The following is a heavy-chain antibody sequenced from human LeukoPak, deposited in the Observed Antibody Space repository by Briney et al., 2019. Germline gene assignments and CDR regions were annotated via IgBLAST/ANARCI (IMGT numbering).Heavy chain of an antibody. D-gene: IGHD2-8*02. J-gene: IGHJ5*02. V-gene: IGHV1-46*01. CDR1: GYTFSNYY. CDR3: TRGGGVRISGVPPFDP. Sequence: ASVKVSCKASGYTFSNYYMHWVRQAPGQGLEWMGGINPSGGSATYAQKFQDRITMTWDTSTTTVYMEVNSLTSEDTAVYYCTRGGGVRISGVPPFDPWGQGTLVTVS. CDR2: INPSGGSA.